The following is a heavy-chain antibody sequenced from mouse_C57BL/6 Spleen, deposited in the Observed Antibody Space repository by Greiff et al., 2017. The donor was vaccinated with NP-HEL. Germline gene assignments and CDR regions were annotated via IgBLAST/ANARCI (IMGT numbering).Heavy chain of an antibody. CDR2: INPNNGGT. V-gene: IGHV1-26*01. CDR3: ARETYYYSMDY. Sequence: EVQLQQSGPELVKPGASVKISCKASGYTFTDYYMNWVKQSHGKSLEWIGDINPNNGGTSYNQKFKDKATLTVDKSSSTAYMELRSLTSEDSAVYYCARETYYYSMDYWGQGTSVTVSS. J-gene: IGHJ4*01. CDR1: GYTFTDYY.